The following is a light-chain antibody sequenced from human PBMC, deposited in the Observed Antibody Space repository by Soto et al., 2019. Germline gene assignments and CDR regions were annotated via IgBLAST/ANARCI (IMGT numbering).Light chain of an antibody. CDR1: QSILYSSNNKNY. CDR2: WAS. V-gene: IGKV4-1*01. CDR3: QHYYNPPLT. J-gene: IGKJ4*01. Sequence: DIVMTQSPDSLAVSLGERATINCKSSQSILYSSNNKNYLAWYQQKPGEPPKLLIYWASTRESGVPDRFSGGGSGTDFTLTISSLQAEDVAVYYCQHYYNPPLTFGGGTKVEIK.